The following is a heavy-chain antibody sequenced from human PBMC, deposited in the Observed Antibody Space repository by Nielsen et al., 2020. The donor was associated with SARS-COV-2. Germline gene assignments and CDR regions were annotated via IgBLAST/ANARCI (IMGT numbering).Heavy chain of an antibody. J-gene: IGHJ4*02. D-gene: IGHD3-10*01. CDR2: ISYDGSNK. CDR3: ARDGSGSYYYPYFDY. V-gene: IGHV3-30-3*01. CDR1: GFTFSSYA. Sequence: GGSLRLSCAASGFTFSSYAIHWVRQAPGKGLEWVAVISYDGSNKYYADSVKGRFTISRDNSKNTLYLQMNSLRAEDTAVYYCARDGSGSYYYPYFDYWGQGTLVTVSS.